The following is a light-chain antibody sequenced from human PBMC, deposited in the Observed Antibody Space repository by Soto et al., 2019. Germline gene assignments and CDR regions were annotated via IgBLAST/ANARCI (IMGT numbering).Light chain of an antibody. V-gene: IGKV4-1*01. J-gene: IGKJ1*01. CDR1: QSVLYSANNKNC. CDR2: WAS. CDR3: QQYYSTPRT. Sequence: DIVMTQSPDSLAVSLGERATINCQSSQSVLYSANNKNCLAWYQQKPGQPPKLLLYWASTRESGVPDRFSGSGSGTDFTLTISSLQAEDVAVYYCQQYYSTPRTFGQGTKVEIK.